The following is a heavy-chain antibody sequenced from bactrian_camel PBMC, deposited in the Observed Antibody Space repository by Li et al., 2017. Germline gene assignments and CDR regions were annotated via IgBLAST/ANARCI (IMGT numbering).Heavy chain of an antibody. J-gene: IGHJ4*01. V-gene: IGHV3S11*01. Sequence: DVQLVESGGGLVQPGGSLRLSCAASGFIFSNYAMSWVRQAPGKGLEWVSSIDSDRSNTYYADFAKGRFTISRDNAKNTVYLQMLSLKSEDTALYYCATALAGWGQGTQVTVS. CDR1: GFIFSNYA. D-gene: IGHD3*01. CDR3: ATALAG. CDR2: IDSDRSNT.